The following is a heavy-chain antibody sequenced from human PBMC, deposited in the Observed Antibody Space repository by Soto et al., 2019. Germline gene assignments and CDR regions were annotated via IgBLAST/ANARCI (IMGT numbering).Heavy chain of an antibody. D-gene: IGHD6-6*01. CDR2: IIPIFGTA. V-gene: IGHV1-69*12. CDR3: EASGSASKINYCGMDV. J-gene: IGHJ6*02. Sequence: QVQLVQSGAEVKKPGSSVKVSCKASGGTFSSYAISWVRQAPGQGLEWMGGIIPIFGTANYAQKFQGRVTITADESTSTAYMELSSLRSEDTAVYYCEASGSASKINYCGMDVWGQGTTVTVSS. CDR1: GGTFSSYA.